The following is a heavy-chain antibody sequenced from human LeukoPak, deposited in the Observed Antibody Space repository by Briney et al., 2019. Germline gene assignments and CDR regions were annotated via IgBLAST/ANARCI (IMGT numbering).Heavy chain of an antibody. CDR2: IHPNNGGT. CDR3: ARKEGDYYGSGSYYGY. J-gene: IGHJ4*02. D-gene: IGHD3-10*01. V-gene: IGHV1-2*02. Sequence: ASVKVSCKTSGYTFTGYYMHWVRQAPGQGLVWMGWIHPNNGGTIYARSFQGRVTMTSDTSISTAYLELSRLRSDDTAVYYCARKEGDYYGSGSYYGYWGQGTLVTVSS. CDR1: GYTFTGYY.